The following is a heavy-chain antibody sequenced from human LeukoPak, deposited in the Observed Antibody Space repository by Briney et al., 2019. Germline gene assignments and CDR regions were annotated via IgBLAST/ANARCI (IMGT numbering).Heavy chain of an antibody. V-gene: IGHV3-30*18. J-gene: IGHJ4*02. CDR1: GFTFSSYG. CDR3: AKGIYSSGSYSHFDY. CDR2: IAYDGNNK. Sequence: GGSLRLSCAASGFTFSSYGMHWVRQAPGKGLEWVAVIAYDGNNKFYGDSVKGRFTISRDNSKNTLYLQMNSLRAEDTAVYYCAKGIYSSGSYSHFDYWGQGTLVTVSS. D-gene: IGHD3-10*01.